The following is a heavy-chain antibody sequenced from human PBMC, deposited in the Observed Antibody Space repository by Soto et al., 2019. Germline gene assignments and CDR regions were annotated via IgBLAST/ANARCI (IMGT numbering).Heavy chain of an antibody. V-gene: IGHV3-23*01. CDR3: AKVVYYDSSGHNWFDP. D-gene: IGHD3-22*01. Sequence: GGSLRLSCAVSGFTFSSYVMSWVRQAPGKGLEWVSAISGSGGSTYYADSVKGRFTISRDNSKNTLYLQMNSLRADDTAVYYCAKVVYYDSSGHNWFDPWGQGTLVTVYS. CDR2: ISGSGGST. CDR1: GFTFSSYV. J-gene: IGHJ5*02.